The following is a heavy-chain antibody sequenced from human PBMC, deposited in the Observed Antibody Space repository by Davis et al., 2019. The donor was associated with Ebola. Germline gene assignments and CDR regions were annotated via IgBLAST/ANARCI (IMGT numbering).Heavy chain of an antibody. Sequence: ASVKVSCKASGYTFTSYDINWVRQATGQGLEWMGWMNPNSGNTSYAQKFQGRVTMTRDTSTSTVYMELSSLRSEDTAVYYCARSLQLAAAGTYVVDYWGQGTLVTVSS. CDR2: MNPNSGNT. CDR3: ARSLQLAAAGTYVVDY. J-gene: IGHJ4*02. CDR1: GYTFTSYD. D-gene: IGHD6-13*01. V-gene: IGHV1-8*01.